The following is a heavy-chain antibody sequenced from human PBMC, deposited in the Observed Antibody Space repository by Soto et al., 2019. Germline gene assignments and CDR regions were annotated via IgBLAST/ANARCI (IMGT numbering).Heavy chain of an antibody. Sequence: ASVKVSCKASGYTFTSNGISWVRQAPGQGLEWMGWISAYNGNTNYAQKLQGRVTMTTDTSTSTAYMELRSLRSDDTAVYYCARGGVVVAATSSLYPFDYWGQGTLVTVSS. CDR3: ARGGVVVAATSSLYPFDY. CDR2: ISAYNGNT. V-gene: IGHV1-18*01. D-gene: IGHD2-15*01. J-gene: IGHJ4*02. CDR1: GYTFTSNG.